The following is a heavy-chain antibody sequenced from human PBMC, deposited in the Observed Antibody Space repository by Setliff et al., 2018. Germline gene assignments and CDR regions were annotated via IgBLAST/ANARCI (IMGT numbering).Heavy chain of an antibody. Sequence: ASVKVSCKTSGYTFTNFGINWVRQAPGQGLEWMGWNSAYAQKFQGRVTMTTDTPTSTAYMELRSLRFDDTAVYYCARDLDYQYYYDSSGRDAFDIWGQGTMVTVSS. D-gene: IGHD3-22*01. V-gene: IGHV1-18*01. J-gene: IGHJ3*02. CDR2: NSA. CDR1: GYTFTNFG. CDR3: ARDLDYQYYYDSSGRDAFDI.